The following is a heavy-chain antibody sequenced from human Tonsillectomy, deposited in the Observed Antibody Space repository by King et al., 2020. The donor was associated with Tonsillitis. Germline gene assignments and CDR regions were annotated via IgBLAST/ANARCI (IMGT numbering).Heavy chain of an antibody. D-gene: IGHD1-26*01. V-gene: IGHV3-33*08. J-gene: IGHJ3*02. CDR1: GFTFSSYG. CDR3: AANGREGAFDI. CDR2: IWYDGSKK. Sequence: VQLVESGGGVVQPGKSLRLSCAASGFTFSSYGMHWVRQAPGKGLEWVAVIWYDGSKKYYAESVKGRFAISRDNSKNTLYVQMNSLGAEDTAVYFCAANGREGAFDIWGQGTMVTVSS.